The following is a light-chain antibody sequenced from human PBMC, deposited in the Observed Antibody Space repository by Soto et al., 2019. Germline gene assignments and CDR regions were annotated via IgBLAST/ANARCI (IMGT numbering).Light chain of an antibody. Sequence: EIGLTQSPVTLSLSPGERATLSCRASQSVSSYLAWYQQKPGQAPRLLIYDASTRATGISARFSGSGSGTDFTLTIITLEPEDSAVYYCQQRCNWPSITFGQGTRLDI. J-gene: IGKJ5*01. V-gene: IGKV3-11*01. CDR2: DAS. CDR1: QSVSSY. CDR3: QQRCNWPSIT.